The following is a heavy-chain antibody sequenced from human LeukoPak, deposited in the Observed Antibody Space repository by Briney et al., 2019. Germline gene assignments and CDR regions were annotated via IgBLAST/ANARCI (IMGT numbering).Heavy chain of an antibody. J-gene: IGHJ4*02. V-gene: IGHV3-33*01. Sequence: PGGSLRLSCAASGFGFSNYDMHWVRQAPGKGLEWVAIIWLDGSATYYGDSVKGRFTISRDNSKNILYLQMSDLRVEDTAVYYCARDLNREDFDYWGQGTLVAVSS. CDR3: ARDLNREDFDY. D-gene: IGHD1-14*01. CDR1: GFGFSNYD. CDR2: IWLDGSAT.